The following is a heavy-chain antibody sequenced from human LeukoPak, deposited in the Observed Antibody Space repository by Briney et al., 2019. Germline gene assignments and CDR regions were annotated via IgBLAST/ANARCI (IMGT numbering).Heavy chain of an antibody. CDR2: IWYDGSNK. CDR3: AREGVTIFGVVDVYFDY. Sequence: SGGSLRLSCAASGFTFSSYGMHWVRQAPGKGLEWVAVIWYDGSNKYYADSVKGRFTISRDNSKNTLYLRMNSLRAEDTAVYYCAREGVTIFGVVDVYFDYWGQGTLVTVSS. V-gene: IGHV3-33*01. CDR1: GFTFSSYG. D-gene: IGHD3-3*01. J-gene: IGHJ4*02.